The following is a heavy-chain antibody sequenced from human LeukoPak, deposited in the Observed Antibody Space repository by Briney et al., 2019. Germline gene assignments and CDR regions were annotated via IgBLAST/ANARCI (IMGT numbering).Heavy chain of an antibody. D-gene: IGHD2-2*01. J-gene: IGHJ5*02. CDR1: GLTFSSHW. V-gene: IGHV3-30-3*01. CDR3: AREYCTSINCYLFDP. CDR2: ISYDGSNK. Sequence: GGSLRLSCAASGLTFSSHWMHWVRQAPGKGLEWVAVISYDGSNKYYADSVKGRFTISRDNSKNTLYLQMNSLRAEDTAVYYCAREYCTSINCYLFDPWGQGTLVTVSS.